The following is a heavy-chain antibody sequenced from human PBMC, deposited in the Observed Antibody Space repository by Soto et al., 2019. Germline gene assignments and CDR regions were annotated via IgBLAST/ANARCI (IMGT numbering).Heavy chain of an antibody. CDR3: ARGIDSNYDGMDV. CDR2: VWYDGSSK. CDR1: GFTFSNFG. J-gene: IGHJ6*02. D-gene: IGHD4-4*01. Sequence: TVGSLRLSCEASGFTFSNFGMNWVRQAPGKGLEWVARVWYDGSSKYYVDSVMGRFTISRDNSKETVYLQMNSLRAEDTGVYYCARGIDSNYDGMDVWGQGTTVTVSS. V-gene: IGHV3-33*01.